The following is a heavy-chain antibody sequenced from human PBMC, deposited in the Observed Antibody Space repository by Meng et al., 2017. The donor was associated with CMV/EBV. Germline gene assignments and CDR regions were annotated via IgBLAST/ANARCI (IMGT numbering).Heavy chain of an antibody. Sequence: GESLKISCAASGLTFSSYSMNWVRQAPGKGLEWVAVISYDGSNKYYADSVKGRFTISRDNSKNTLYLQMNSMRAEDTAVYYCARDVSDIWQQLSYYYYGMDVWGQGTTVTVSS. D-gene: IGHD6-13*01. CDR3: ARDVSDIWQQLSYYYYGMDV. J-gene: IGHJ6*02. V-gene: IGHV3-30*03. CDR2: ISYDGSNK. CDR1: GLTFSSYS.